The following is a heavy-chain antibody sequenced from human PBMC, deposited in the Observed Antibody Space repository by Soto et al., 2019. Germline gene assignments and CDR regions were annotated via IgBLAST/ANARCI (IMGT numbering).Heavy chain of an antibody. CDR1: GDSVSNGSYY. Sequence: QVQLQESGPGLVKPSETLSLTCTVSGDSVSNGSYYWSWIRQPPGKGLGWRGYLQHRGSTTYNPSLTSRVTISLDTSKNQFSLKVTSVTAADTAVYYCAKSSGSYFHYWGQGALVTVSS. D-gene: IGHD3-22*01. V-gene: IGHV4-61*01. J-gene: IGHJ4*02. CDR3: AKSSGSYFHY. CDR2: LQHRGST.